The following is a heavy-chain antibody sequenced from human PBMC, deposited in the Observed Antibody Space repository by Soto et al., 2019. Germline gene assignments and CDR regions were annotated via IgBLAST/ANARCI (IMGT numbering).Heavy chain of an antibody. CDR1: GGTFSSYA. Sequence: QVQLVQSGAEVKKPGSSVKVSCKASGGTFSSYAISWVRQAPGQGLEWMGGIIPIFGTANYAQKFQGRVTITADESTSTAYMELSSRRSEDTAVYYCARDRGYYGSGSYFNWFAPWGQGTLVTVSS. D-gene: IGHD3-10*01. V-gene: IGHV1-69*01. CDR2: IIPIFGTA. CDR3: ARDRGYYGSGSYFNWFAP. J-gene: IGHJ5*02.